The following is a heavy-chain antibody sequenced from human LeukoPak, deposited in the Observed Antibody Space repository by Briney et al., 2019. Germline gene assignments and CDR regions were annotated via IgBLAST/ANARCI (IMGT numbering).Heavy chain of an antibody. CDR1: GGTFNSYA. Sequence: SVKVSCKTSGGTFNSYAISWVRQAPGQGLEWMGGITAIFRTTNYAQKFQGRVTITADESTSTAYMELSSLRSEDTAVYYCASASYYYDSSGYPRTYYFDYWGQGTLVTVSS. D-gene: IGHD3-22*01. CDR2: ITAIFRTT. V-gene: IGHV1-69*13. J-gene: IGHJ4*02. CDR3: ASASYYYDSSGYPRTYYFDY.